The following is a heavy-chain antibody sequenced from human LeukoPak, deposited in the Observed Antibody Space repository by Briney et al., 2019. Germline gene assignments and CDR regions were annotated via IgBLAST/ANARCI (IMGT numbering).Heavy chain of an antibody. CDR2: MNPNSGNT. Sequence: ASVKVSCTASGYTFTSYDINWVRQATGQGLEWMGWMNPNSGNTGYAQKFQGRVTMNRNTSISTAYMELSSLRSEDTAVYYCARNFAWLLYSLDYWGQGTLVTVSS. CDR1: GYTFTSYD. V-gene: IGHV1-8*01. J-gene: IGHJ4*02. CDR3: ARNFAWLLYSLDY. D-gene: IGHD3-9*01.